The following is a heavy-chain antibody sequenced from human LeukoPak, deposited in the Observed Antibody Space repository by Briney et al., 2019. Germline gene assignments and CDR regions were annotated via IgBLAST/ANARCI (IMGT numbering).Heavy chain of an antibody. J-gene: IGHJ4*02. CDR3: ASYRSSSSCYIY. V-gene: IGHV3-7*01. Sequence: PGGSLRLSCAASVFAFSHYWMTWVREAPGKGLEWVANIKQDGREKYYVGSVKGGFTTSRDHAKNSLYLQMNSLRAEDTAVYFSASYRSSSSCYIYWGQGTLVTVSS. D-gene: IGHD6-13*01. CDR2: IKQDGREK. CDR1: VFAFSHYW.